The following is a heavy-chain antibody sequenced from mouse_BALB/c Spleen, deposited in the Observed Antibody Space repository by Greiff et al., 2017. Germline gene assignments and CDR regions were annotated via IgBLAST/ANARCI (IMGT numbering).Heavy chain of an antibody. J-gene: IGHJ3*01. V-gene: IGHV5-9*03. D-gene: IGHD2-1*01. CDR1: GFTFSSYT. CDR2: ISSGGGNT. Sequence: EVQLVESGGDLVKLGGSLKLSCAASGFTFSSYTMSWVRQTPEKRLEWVATISSGGGNTYYPDSVKGRFTISRDNAKNNLYLQMSSLRSEDTALYYCARWEGNYGFAYWGQGTLVTVSA. CDR3: ARWEGNYGFAY.